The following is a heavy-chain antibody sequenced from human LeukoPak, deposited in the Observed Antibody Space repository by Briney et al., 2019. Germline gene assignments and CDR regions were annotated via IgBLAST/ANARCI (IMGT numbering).Heavy chain of an antibody. D-gene: IGHD2-2*01. CDR2: TSAYNGNT. CDR1: DYTFTSYG. J-gene: IGHJ6*02. CDR3: ARTLGYCSSTSCYQYHYYGMDV. Sequence: ASVKVSCKASDYTFTSYGISWVRQAPGQGLEWMGWTSAYNGNTNYAQKLQGRVTMTTDTSTSTAYMELRSLRSDDTAVYYCARTLGYCSSTSCYQYHYYGMDVWGQGTTVTVSS. V-gene: IGHV1-18*01.